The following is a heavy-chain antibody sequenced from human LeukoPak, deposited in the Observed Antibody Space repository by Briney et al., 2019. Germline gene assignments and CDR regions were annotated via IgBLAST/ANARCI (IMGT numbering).Heavy chain of an antibody. J-gene: IGHJ4*02. CDR2: IYSDAT. V-gene: IGHV3-74*01. Sequence: GGSLRLSCAASGFTFSSYEMHWVRQAPGKGLEWVSRIYSDATYYADSVKGRFTISRDNAKNTLYLQMNSLRAEDTAVYYCARESYDSSGYYYGGGFDYWGQGTLVTVSS. CDR1: GFTFSSYE. D-gene: IGHD3-22*01. CDR3: ARESYDSSGYYYGGGFDY.